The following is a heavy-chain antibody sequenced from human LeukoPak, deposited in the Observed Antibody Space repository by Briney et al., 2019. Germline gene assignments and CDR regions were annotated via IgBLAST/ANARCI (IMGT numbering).Heavy chain of an antibody. CDR3: AKDPSRPGIAVAVY. D-gene: IGHD6-19*01. Sequence: GGSLRLSCAASGFTFSSYAMSWVRQAPGKGLEWVSAISGSGGSTYYADSVKGRFTISRDNSKNTPYLQMNSLRAEDTAVYYCAKDPSRPGIAVAVYWGQGTLVTVSS. CDR2: ISGSGGST. V-gene: IGHV3-23*01. J-gene: IGHJ4*02. CDR1: GFTFSSYA.